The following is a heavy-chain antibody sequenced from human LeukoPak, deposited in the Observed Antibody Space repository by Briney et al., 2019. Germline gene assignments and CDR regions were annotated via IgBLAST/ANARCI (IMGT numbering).Heavy chain of an antibody. Sequence: GASVKVSCKASGYTFTGYYMHWVRQAPGQGLEWMGWINAGNGNTKYSQKFQGRVTITSDTSANTVYMELSSLRSEDTAVYYCARGDFYYDSSDPWGQGTLVTVSS. V-gene: IGHV1-3*01. CDR2: INAGNGNT. CDR3: ARGDFYYDSSDP. J-gene: IGHJ5*02. CDR1: GYTFTGYY. D-gene: IGHD3-22*01.